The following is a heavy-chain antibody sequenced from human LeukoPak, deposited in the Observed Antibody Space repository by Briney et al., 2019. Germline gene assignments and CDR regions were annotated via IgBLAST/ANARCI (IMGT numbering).Heavy chain of an antibody. D-gene: IGHD7-27*01. V-gene: IGHV3-23*01. CDR3: ARNWGLDY. Sequence: GGSLRLSCAASGFTFSSYAMTWVRQAPGRGLEWVSVIHPSDGNTFYADSLKGRFAISRDNSKNTLSLQMNSLGAEDTAVYYCARNWGLDYWGRGTLVTVSS. J-gene: IGHJ4*02. CDR2: IHPSDGNT. CDR1: GFTFSSYA.